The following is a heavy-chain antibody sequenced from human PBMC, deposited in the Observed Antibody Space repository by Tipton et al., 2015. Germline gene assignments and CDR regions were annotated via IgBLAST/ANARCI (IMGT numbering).Heavy chain of an antibody. CDR2: VHSGGAT. CDR3: TRDRDFSH. CDR1: GFTFSYYY. V-gene: IGHV3-53*01. Sequence: SLRLSCAASGFTFSYYYMAWIRQAPGKGLEWVSFVHSGGATSYGDSVKGRFTISRDNSKNTVFLQMNSLRAEDTAVYYCTRDRDFSHWGQGALVTVSS. D-gene: IGHD3-3*01. J-gene: IGHJ4*02.